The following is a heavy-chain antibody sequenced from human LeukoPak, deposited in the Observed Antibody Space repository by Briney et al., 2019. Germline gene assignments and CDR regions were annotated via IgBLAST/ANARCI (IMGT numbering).Heavy chain of an antibody. J-gene: IGHJ6*02. CDR2: IYYSGST. Sequence: TLSLTCTVSGGSISSGGYYWSWIRQHPGKGLEWIGYIYYSGSTYYNPSLKSRVTISVDTSKNQFSLKLSSVTAADTAVYYCASGGYCSSTSCYAPYYYYGMDVWGQGTTVTVSS. CDR1: GGSISSGGYY. CDR3: ASGGYCSSTSCYAPYYYYGMDV. V-gene: IGHV4-31*03. D-gene: IGHD2-2*01.